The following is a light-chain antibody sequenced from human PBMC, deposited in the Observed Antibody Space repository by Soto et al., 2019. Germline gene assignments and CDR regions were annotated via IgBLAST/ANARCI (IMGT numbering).Light chain of an antibody. CDR1: QSISSY. J-gene: IGKJ5*01. Sequence: EIVLTQSPATLSLSPGERATLSCRASQSISSYLAWYQQKPGQAPRLLISDASNRATGIPARFSGSGSGTDFTLIISSLEPEEFAVYYCQQRGDWPVTFGQGTRLEIK. CDR2: DAS. V-gene: IGKV3-11*01. CDR3: QQRGDWPVT.